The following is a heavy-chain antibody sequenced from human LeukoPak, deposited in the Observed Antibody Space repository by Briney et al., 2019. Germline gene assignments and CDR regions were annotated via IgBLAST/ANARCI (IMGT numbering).Heavy chain of an antibody. CDR1: GFTFGDYS. Sequence: PGGSLRLSCTASGFTFGDYSLSWVCQAPEKGLEWVGFIRRKGYGGTTEYAPSVKGRFIISRDDSKSTAYLQMNSLKTEDTAVYYCTRDHDFWSGPFDVWGKGTTVTVSS. CDR2: IRRKGYGGTT. CDR3: TRDHDFWSGPFDV. V-gene: IGHV3-49*04. D-gene: IGHD3-3*01. J-gene: IGHJ6*04.